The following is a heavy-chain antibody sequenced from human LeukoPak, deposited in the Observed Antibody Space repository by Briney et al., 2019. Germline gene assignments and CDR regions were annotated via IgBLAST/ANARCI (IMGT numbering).Heavy chain of an antibody. V-gene: IGHV3-23*01. D-gene: IGHD6-6*01. CDR3: AKDTKLPGLYSSSFDY. CDR2: ISGSGGST. Sequence: PGGSLRLSCAASGFTFSSYAMSWVRQAPGKGLEWVSAISGSGGSTYYADSVKGRFTISRDNSKNTLYLQMNSLRPEDTAVYYCAKDTKLPGLYSSSFDYWGQGTLVTVSS. J-gene: IGHJ4*02. CDR1: GFTFSSYA.